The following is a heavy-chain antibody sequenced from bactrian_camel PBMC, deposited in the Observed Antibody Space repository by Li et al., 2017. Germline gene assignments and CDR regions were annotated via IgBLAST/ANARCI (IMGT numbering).Heavy chain of an antibody. V-gene: IGHV3S31*01. D-gene: IGHD8*01. Sequence: VQLVESGGGLVQPGGSLRLSCAASGFSFSNYAMSWVRQTQGKGLEWVSTIHSGGDNTYYQRSVKGRFTVSRDNAKNTLYLQLNSLKTKDTAMYYCAKVTHPWKRDYYGWDYWGKGTQVTVS. CDR2: IHSGGDNT. J-gene: IGHJ7*01. CDR1: GFSFSNYA.